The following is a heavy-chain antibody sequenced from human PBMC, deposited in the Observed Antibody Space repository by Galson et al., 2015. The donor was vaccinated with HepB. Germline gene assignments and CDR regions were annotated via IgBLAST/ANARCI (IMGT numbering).Heavy chain of an antibody. D-gene: IGHD3-10*01. J-gene: IGHJ5*02. Sequence: TLSLTCVVSGGSISRGGYSWTWIRQPPGKGLERIGYIYDSATTRYNPSLQSRVSISLDMSENQFSLRLTSVTAADTAVYYCARDIGAGWFDPWGQGTLVTVSS. V-gene: IGHV4-30-4*07. CDR2: IYDSATT. CDR1: GGSISRGGYS. CDR3: ARDIGAGWFDP.